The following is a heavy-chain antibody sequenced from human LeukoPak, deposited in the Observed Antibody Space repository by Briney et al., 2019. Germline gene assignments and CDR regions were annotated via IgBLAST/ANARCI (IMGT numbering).Heavy chain of an antibody. CDR1: GFTFSSYE. Sequence: PGGSLRLSCAASGFTFSSYEMNWVRQAPGKGLEWVSYISSSGSTIYYADSVKGRFTISRDNAKNSLYLQMNSLRAEDTAVYYCLPFLYHDTSGPFFGGQGTLVTVSS. CDR3: LPFLYHDTSGPFF. D-gene: IGHD3-22*01. CDR2: ISSSGSTI. J-gene: IGHJ4*02. V-gene: IGHV3-48*03.